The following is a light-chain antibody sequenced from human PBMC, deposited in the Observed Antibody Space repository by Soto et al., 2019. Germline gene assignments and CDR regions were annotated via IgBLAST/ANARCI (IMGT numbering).Light chain of an antibody. CDR2: GAS. V-gene: IGKV3-15*01. CDR3: QQYNNWPPV. J-gene: IGKJ4*01. CDR1: QSVSSN. Sequence: EIVMTQSPATLSVSPGERATLSCRASQSVSSNLAWYQQKPGQAPRLPIYGASTRATGIPARFSGSGSGTEFTLTISSLQSEDFAVYYCQQYNNWPPVFGGGNKVEIK.